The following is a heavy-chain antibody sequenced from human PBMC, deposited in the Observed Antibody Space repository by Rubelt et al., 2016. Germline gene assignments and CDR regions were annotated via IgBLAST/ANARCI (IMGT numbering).Heavy chain of an antibody. J-gene: IGHJ4*02. CDR1: GDSIRKYY. V-gene: IGHV4-59*01. CDR3: ARGPATAYGNLDY. D-gene: IGHD6-13*01. CDR2: VFYSGST. Sequence: QVQLQGSGPGLVKPSETLSLTCTVSGDSIRKYYWSWIRQPPGKGPESIGYVFYSGSTNYNPSLKSRVTISIDTSTSQFSLRLTSMTAADTAVYYCARGPATAYGNLDYWGQGTLVTVSS.